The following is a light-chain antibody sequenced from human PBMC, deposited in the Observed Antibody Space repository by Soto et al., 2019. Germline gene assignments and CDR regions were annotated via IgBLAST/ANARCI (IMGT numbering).Light chain of an antibody. J-gene: IGKJ1*01. CDR1: QSVSTNF. CDR2: GAS. Sequence: EIVLTQSPGTLSLSPREGATLSCRARQSVSTNFFAWYQQKPGQAPRLLIYGASTRATGIPDRFSGSGSGKDFTLTICRLEPEDFAVYYCKQYGRTAWTFGQGTKVDIK. CDR3: KQYGRTAWT. V-gene: IGKV3-20*01.